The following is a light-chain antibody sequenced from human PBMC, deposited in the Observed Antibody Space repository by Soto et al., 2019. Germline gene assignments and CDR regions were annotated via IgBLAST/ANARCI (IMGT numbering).Light chain of an antibody. J-gene: IGKJ4*01. CDR3: QQYNNWPLT. CDR2: SAS. CDR1: QSVNSD. Sequence: EIVMTQSPATLSVSPGESATLSCRASQSVNSDLAWYQQIPGQAPRLLIYSASTGATGIPARFSGSGSGTEFTLTISSLQSEDFAMYYCQQYNNWPLTFGGGTKVEI. V-gene: IGKV3-15*01.